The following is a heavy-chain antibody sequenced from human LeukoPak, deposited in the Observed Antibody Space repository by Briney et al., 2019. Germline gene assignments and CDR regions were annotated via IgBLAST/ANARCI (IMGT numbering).Heavy chain of an antibody. Sequence: ASVKVSCKASGYTFTSYDVNWVRQATGQGLEWMGWMDPNSGNTGYAQKFQGRVTMTRNTSISTAYVELSSLRSEDTAVYYCVLDDSSGSHPDWGQGTLVTVSS. CDR3: VLDDSSGSHPD. V-gene: IGHV1-8*01. CDR2: MDPNSGNT. CDR1: GYTFTSYD. J-gene: IGHJ4*02. D-gene: IGHD3-22*01.